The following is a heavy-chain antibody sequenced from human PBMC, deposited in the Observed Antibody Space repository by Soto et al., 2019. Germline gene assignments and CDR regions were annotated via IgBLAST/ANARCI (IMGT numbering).Heavy chain of an antibody. CDR1: GYSFTTYW. Sequence: GESLKISCKASGYSFTTYWIAWVRQMPGKGLEWMGIINPGDSDIRYSPSFQGQVTISADNSISTAYLQWSSLKASDTAMYYCARHEQFYYYYCGMDFWGQGTAVTVSS. V-gene: IGHV5-51*01. CDR2: INPGDSDI. CDR3: ARHEQFYYYYCGMDF. J-gene: IGHJ6*02. D-gene: IGHD4-4*01.